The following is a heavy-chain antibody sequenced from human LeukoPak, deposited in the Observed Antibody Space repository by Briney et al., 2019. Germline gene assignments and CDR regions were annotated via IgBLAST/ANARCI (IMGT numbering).Heavy chain of an antibody. D-gene: IGHD6-13*01. CDR1: GGSFSGFF. J-gene: IGHJ2*01. Sequence: SETLSLTCAVYGGSFSGFFWTWIRQPPGKGLEWIGEINHSGSTNYNPSLKSRVTISVDTSKNQFSLKLSSVTAADTAVYYCARRIAAAGYWYFDLWGRGTLVTVSS. CDR3: ARRIAAAGYWYFDL. V-gene: IGHV4-34*01. CDR2: INHSGST.